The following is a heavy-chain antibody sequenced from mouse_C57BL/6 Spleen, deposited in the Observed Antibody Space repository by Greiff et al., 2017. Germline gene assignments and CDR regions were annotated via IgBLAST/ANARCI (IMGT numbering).Heavy chain of an antibody. D-gene: IGHD2-5*01. J-gene: IGHJ4*01. Sequence: VQLQQPGAELVKPGASVKMSCKASGYTFTSYWITWVKQRPGQGLEWIGDIYPGSGSTNYNAKFKSKATLTVDTSSSTAYMQLSSLTSEDSAVYYCARPHYSKYDDMDDGGQGTTVTAAS. CDR1: GYTFTSYW. CDR3: ARPHYSKYDDMDD. CDR2: IYPGSGST. V-gene: IGHV1-55*01.